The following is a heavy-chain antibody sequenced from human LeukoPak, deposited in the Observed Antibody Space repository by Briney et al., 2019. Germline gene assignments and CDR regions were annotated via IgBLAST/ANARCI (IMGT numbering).Heavy chain of an antibody. J-gene: IGHJ4*02. Sequence: SQTLSLTCAISGDSVSSNGASWNWIRQSPSRGLEWLGRAYYRSQQWHSDYAPSVKGRITLNPDTSKNQFSLQLNSVTPEDTAVYYCGRETDFGVVTNWGQGTLVTVCS. CDR3: GRETDFGVVTN. V-gene: IGHV6-1*01. D-gene: IGHD3-3*01. CDR1: GDSVSSNGAS. CDR2: AYYRSQQWHS.